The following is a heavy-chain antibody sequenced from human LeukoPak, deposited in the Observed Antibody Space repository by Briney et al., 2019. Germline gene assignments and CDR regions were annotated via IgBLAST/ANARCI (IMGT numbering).Heavy chain of an antibody. D-gene: IGHD1-26*01. J-gene: IGHJ5*02. Sequence: GGSLRLSCAASGFTFSSYDMHWVRQATGKGLEWVSAIGTAGDTYYPGSVKGRFTISRENAKNSLYLQMNSLRAGDTAVYYCARGRGPYSGSYNWFDPWGQGTLVTVSS. V-gene: IGHV3-13*01. CDR2: IGTAGDT. CDR3: ARGRGPYSGSYNWFDP. CDR1: GFTFSSYD.